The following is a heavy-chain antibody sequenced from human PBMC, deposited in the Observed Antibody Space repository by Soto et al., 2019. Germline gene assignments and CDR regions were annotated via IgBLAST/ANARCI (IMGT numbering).Heavy chain of an antibody. Sequence: QVQLVQSGAEVKKPWASVKISCTASGYTVTTHYMHWVRQAPGRGLEWMGEINPGSGAAKYTQTSQARVTMTRDTSNNTVYMEMSALRSEDTAVFYCAPGGEVGVAGSAAFDRWGQGTMVTVSS. CDR3: APGGEVGVAGSAAFDR. J-gene: IGHJ3*02. CDR2: INPGSGAA. CDR1: GYTVTTHY. D-gene: IGHD3-3*01. V-gene: IGHV1-46*01.